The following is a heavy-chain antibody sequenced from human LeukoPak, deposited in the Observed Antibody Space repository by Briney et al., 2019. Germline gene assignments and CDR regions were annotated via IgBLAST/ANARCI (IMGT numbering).Heavy chain of an antibody. Sequence: SVKVSFKASGGTFSSYTISWVRQAPRQGLEWMGRIIPILGIANYAQKFQGRVTITADKSTSTAYMELSSLRSEDTAVYYCAREGQAMASWGVDYWGQGTLVTVSS. CDR2: IIPILGIA. CDR1: GGTFSSYT. CDR3: AREGQAMASWGVDY. J-gene: IGHJ4*02. D-gene: IGHD5-18*01. V-gene: IGHV1-69*04.